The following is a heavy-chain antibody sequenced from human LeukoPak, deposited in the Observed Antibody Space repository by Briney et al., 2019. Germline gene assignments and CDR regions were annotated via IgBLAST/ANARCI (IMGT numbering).Heavy chain of an antibody. CDR3: ARLDENYFDY. CDR1: GGSLSSYY. Sequence: PSETLSLTCTVSGGSLSSYYWSWLRQPPGKGLEWIGYIYYSGSTNYNPSLKSRVTISVDTSKNQFSLKLSSVTAADTAVYYCARLDENYFDYWGQGTLVTVSS. V-gene: IGHV4-59*08. J-gene: IGHJ4*02. CDR2: IYYSGST.